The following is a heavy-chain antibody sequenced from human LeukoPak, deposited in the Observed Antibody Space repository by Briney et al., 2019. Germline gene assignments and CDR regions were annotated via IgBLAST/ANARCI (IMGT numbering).Heavy chain of an antibody. D-gene: IGHD3-22*01. V-gene: IGHV1-69*05. Sequence: ASVKVSCKASGGTFSSYAISWVRQAPGQGLEWMGRIIPIFGTANYAQKFQGSVTITTDESTSTAYMELSSLRSEDTAVYYCARDPGVGYYTAKYFQHWGQGTLVTVSS. J-gene: IGHJ1*01. CDR2: IIPIFGTA. CDR3: ARDPGVGYYTAKYFQH. CDR1: GGTFSSYA.